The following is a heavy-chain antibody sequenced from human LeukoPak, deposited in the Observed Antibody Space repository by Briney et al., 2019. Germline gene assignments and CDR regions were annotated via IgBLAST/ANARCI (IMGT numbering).Heavy chain of an antibody. Sequence: GGSLRLSCAASGFTFSNYGMRWVRQAPGKGLEWVAFIRYDGSNKYYAETVKGRFTISRDNSKNTLYLQMNSLRTEDTAVYYCARRRDGYSFSFDYWGQGTLVTVSS. D-gene: IGHD5-24*01. V-gene: IGHV3-30*02. CDR2: IRYDGSNK. J-gene: IGHJ4*02. CDR1: GFTFSNYG. CDR3: ARRRDGYSFSFDY.